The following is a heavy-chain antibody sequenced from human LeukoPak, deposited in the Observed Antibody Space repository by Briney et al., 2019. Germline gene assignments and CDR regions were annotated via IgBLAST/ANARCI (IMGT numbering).Heavy chain of an antibody. CDR1: GGSMSSYH. Sequence: SETLSLTCAVSGGSMSSYHWNWIRQPPGKGLEWIAYIYYSGSTNYNPSLKSRVTISIDTSKNQFSLKLTSVTAADTAVYYCARGDVFDIWGQGTLVTVSS. CDR2: IYYSGST. CDR3: ARGDVFDI. V-gene: IGHV4-59*01. J-gene: IGHJ3*02.